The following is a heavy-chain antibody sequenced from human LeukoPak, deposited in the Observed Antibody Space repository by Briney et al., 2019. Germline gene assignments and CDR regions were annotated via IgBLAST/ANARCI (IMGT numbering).Heavy chain of an antibody. CDR2: INPSGGST. Sequence: ASVKVSCKASGYTFTSYYMHWVRQAPGQGLEWMGIINPSGGSTIYAQKFQGRVTMTEDTSTDTAYMELSSLRSEDTAVYYCAISIAVAGTFDYWGQGTLVTVSS. CDR3: AISIAVAGTFDY. D-gene: IGHD6-19*01. V-gene: IGHV1-46*01. CDR1: GYTFTSYY. J-gene: IGHJ4*02.